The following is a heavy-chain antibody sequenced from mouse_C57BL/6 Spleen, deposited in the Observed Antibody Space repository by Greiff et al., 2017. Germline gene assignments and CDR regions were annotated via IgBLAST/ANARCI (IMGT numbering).Heavy chain of an antibody. D-gene: IGHD1-1*02. CDR1: GFTFSDYY. V-gene: IGHV5-16*01. Sequence: DVKLVESEGGLVQPGSSMKLSCTASGFTFSDYYMAWVSQVQEKGLEWVANINYYGSSTYYLDSLKSRFIISRDNAKNMLYLQMSSLKSEDTATYYCARDGNYLDYWGQGTALTVSS. J-gene: IGHJ2*01. CDR3: ARDGNYLDY. CDR2: INYYGSST.